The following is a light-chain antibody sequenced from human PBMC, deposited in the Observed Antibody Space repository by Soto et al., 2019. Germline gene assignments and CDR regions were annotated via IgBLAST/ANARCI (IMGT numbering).Light chain of an antibody. CDR1: SSDIGGFYY. V-gene: IGLV2-14*01. CDR3: SSYAGSNSYV. Sequence: QSVLTQPASVSGSPGQSITISCTGTSSDIGGFYYVSWYQHHPGKDPKLMIYQVSNRPSGVSNRFSGSKSGNTASLTISGLQAEDEADYYCSSYAGSNSYVFGTGTKGTVL. J-gene: IGLJ1*01. CDR2: QVS.